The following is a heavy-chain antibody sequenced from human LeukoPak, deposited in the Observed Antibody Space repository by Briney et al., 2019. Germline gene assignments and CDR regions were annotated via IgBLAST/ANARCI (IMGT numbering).Heavy chain of an antibody. CDR1: GITYSTYG. CDR3: AASDGEQQLAL. D-gene: IGHD6-13*01. CDR2: IIGSGVST. V-gene: IGHV3-23*01. Sequence: GGSLRLSCAASGITYSTYGMSWVRQAPGKGLEWVSSIIGSGVSTYYADSVKGRFTISRDNSKNTLYLQMNSLRSEDSALYYCAASDGEQQLALWGQGTLVTVSS. J-gene: IGHJ4*02.